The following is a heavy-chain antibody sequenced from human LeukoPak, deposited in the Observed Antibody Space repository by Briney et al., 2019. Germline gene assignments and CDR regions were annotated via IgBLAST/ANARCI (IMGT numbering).Heavy chain of an antibody. D-gene: IGHD3-3*01. CDR3: AKAGVVAVPYYYYYYMDV. J-gene: IGHJ6*03. CDR2: ISGSGGST. V-gene: IGHV3-23*01. Sequence: GGSLRLSCAASGFTFSSYAMSWVRQAPGKGLEWVSAISGSGGSTYYADSVKGRFTISRDNSKNTLYLQMNSLRAEDTAVYYCAKAGVVAVPYYYYYYMDVWGKGTTVTVSS. CDR1: GFTFSSYA.